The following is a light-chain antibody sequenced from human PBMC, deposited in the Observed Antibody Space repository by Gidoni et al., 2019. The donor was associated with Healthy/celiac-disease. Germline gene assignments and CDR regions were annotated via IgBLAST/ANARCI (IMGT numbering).Light chain of an antibody. Sequence: DIVLTQSPDSLAVSLGERATIHCKSSKSVLYSSNNKNYVAWYQQKTGQPPKLLIYWASTRESGVPDRFSGSGSGTDFTLTISSLQAEDVAVYYCQQYYSTPRTFGQGTKVEIK. CDR1: KSVLYSSNNKNY. CDR3: QQYYSTPRT. J-gene: IGKJ1*01. CDR2: WAS. V-gene: IGKV4-1*01.